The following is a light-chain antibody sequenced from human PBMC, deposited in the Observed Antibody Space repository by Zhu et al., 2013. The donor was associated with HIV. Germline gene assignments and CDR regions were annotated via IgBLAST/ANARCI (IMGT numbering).Light chain of an antibody. V-gene: IGKV3-11*01. CDR1: QSVGNN. CDR3: QQRGKWPQLT. CDR2: GAS. J-gene: IGKJ4*01. Sequence: DIVLTQSPGTLSLSPGERATLSCRASQSVGNNFLAWYQHKPGQAPRLLIYGASTRATGIPARFSGSGSGTEFTLTISSLEPEDFAVYYCQQRGKWPQLTFGGGT.